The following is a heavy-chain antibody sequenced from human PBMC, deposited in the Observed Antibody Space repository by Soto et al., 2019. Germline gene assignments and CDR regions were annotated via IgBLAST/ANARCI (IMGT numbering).Heavy chain of an antibody. CDR3: ARDQGNYDFWSGYDY. V-gene: IGHV3-21*01. Sequence: EVHLVESGGGLVKPGGSLRLSCAASGFTFSTYSMNWVRQAPGKGLEWVSSISSGGADMSYGDSVRGRFTISRDNARNSVYLQMNSLRAEDTAVYYCARDQGNYDFWSGYDYWGQGTLVTVSS. CDR1: GFTFSTYS. D-gene: IGHD3-3*01. CDR2: ISSGGADM. J-gene: IGHJ4*02.